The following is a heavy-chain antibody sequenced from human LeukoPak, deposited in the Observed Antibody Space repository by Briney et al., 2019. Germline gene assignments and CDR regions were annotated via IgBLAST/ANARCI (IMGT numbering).Heavy chain of an antibody. CDR3: AKDSYYGSSNPGDV. D-gene: IGHD3-10*01. Sequence: GGSLRLSCAASRFTFSTFARLWIRQAPGNGLKWVSAISGSGGSTYYADSVKGRFTISRDNSKSTLYLQMNSLRAEDAAVYYCAKDSYYGSSNPGDVWGQGTTVTVSS. J-gene: IGHJ6*02. CDR2: ISGSGGST. V-gene: IGHV3-23*01. CDR1: RFTFSTFA.